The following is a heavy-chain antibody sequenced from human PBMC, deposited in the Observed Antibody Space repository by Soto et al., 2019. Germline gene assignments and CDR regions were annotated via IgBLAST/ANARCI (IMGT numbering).Heavy chain of an antibody. Sequence: QVQLVQSGAEVKKPGASGKVSCKASEYTFTSYDINWVRQATGQGLEWMGWMNPNSGNTGYAQKFQGRVTMTRNTSISTVYMELSSLRSEDTAVYYCARRGYSSSWYYYYYYGMDVWGQGTTVTVSS. CDR1: EYTFTSYD. CDR3: ARRGYSSSWYYYYYYGMDV. J-gene: IGHJ6*02. D-gene: IGHD6-13*01. CDR2: MNPNSGNT. V-gene: IGHV1-8*01.